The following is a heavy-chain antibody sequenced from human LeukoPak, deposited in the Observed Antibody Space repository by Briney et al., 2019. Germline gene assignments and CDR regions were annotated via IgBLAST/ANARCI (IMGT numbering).Heavy chain of an antibody. Sequence: GGSLRLSCAASGFTFTTYWMNWYRQAPGKGLEWVGNINQDASEINYVDSVRGRFTISKDNAKNSLHLQMNSLRAEDTAVYYCATDRDNSDWQKRFDSWGQGTLVTVSS. CDR1: GFTFTTYW. V-gene: IGHV3-7*01. CDR2: INQDASEI. CDR3: ATDRDNSDWQKRFDS. J-gene: IGHJ4*02. D-gene: IGHD2-21*02.